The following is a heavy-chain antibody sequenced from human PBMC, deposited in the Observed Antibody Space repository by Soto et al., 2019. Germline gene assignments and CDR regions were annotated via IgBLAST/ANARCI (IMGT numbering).Heavy chain of an antibody. CDR3: ARDPGIWAFDI. Sequence: PGGSLRLSCAASGFTVSSKYMSWVRQAPGKGLEWVSVIYSGGSIYYGDSVKGRFTISRDNSKNTVFLQMNSLRAEDTAVYYCARDPGIWAFDIWGQGKMVTVSS. V-gene: IGHV3-66*01. J-gene: IGHJ3*02. CDR1: GFTVSSKY. CDR2: IYSGGSI.